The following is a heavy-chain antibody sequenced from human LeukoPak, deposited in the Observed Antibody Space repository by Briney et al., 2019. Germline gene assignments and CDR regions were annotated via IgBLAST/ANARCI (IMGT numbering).Heavy chain of an antibody. J-gene: IGHJ4*02. Sequence: PGGSLRLSCAASGFTFSDYYMTWIRQAPGKGLEWVSYISSSTGYTNYADSVKGRFTISRDNAKNSLYLQMNSLRAEDTAVYYCARVGPHYYDSSVYFYYFDFWGQGTLVTVSS. CDR1: GFTFSDYY. V-gene: IGHV3-11*06. CDR3: ARVGPHYYDSSVYFYYFDF. D-gene: IGHD3-22*01. CDR2: ISSSTGYT.